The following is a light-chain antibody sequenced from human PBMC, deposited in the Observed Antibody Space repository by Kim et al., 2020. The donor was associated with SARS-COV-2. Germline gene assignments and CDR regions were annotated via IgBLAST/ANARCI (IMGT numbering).Light chain of an antibody. Sequence: DIQMTQSPSSLAASVGDRVTITCRASQSINIYLNWYQQKLGEAPKLLIYATSSLETGVPLRFSGSGSGTDFTLTISSLQPEDSATYYCQQSYSMPQTFGQGTKLEI. CDR3: QQSYSMPQT. CDR2: ATS. V-gene: IGKV1-39*01. J-gene: IGKJ2*01. CDR1: QSINIY.